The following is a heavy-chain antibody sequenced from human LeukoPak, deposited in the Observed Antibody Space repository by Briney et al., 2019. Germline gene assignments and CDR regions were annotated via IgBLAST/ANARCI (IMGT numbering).Heavy chain of an antibody. CDR3: AKRGVVIRVILVGFHKEAYYFDS. CDR1: GISLSNYG. CDR2: ISGSGGST. V-gene: IGHV3-23*01. J-gene: IGHJ4*02. D-gene: IGHD3-22*01. Sequence: GGSLRLSCAVSGISLSNYGMSWVRQAPGKGLEWVAGISGSGGSTNYAGSVKGRFTISRDNPKNTLYLQMNRLRAEDTAVYFCAKRGVVIRVILVGFHKEAYYFDSWGQGALVTVSS.